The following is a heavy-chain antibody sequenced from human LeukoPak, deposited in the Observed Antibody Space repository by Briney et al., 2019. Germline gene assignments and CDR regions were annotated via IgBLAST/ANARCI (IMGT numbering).Heavy chain of an antibody. D-gene: IGHD3-3*01. CDR2: IGFSVDTI. CDR3: ARDGGRLADFYFDS. Sequence: GGSLRLSCVASGFNFSDYEMNWVRQAPGKGLEWLSYIGFSVDTIHYADSVKGRFIISRDNAEKTLYLQMNSLRAEDTAVYYCARDGGRLADFYFDSWGQGCLVTVSS. CDR1: GFNFSDYE. J-gene: IGHJ4*02. V-gene: IGHV3-48*03.